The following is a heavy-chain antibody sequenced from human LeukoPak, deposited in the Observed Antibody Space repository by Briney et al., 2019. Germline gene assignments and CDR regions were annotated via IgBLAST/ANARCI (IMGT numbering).Heavy chain of an antibody. D-gene: IGHD5-24*01. CDR1: GFTLTNYC. CDR3: AKDVSGDGHTYFEY. V-gene: IGHV3-30*02. J-gene: IGHJ4*02. Sequence: GGSLRLSCTASGFTLTNYCIQWVRQAPGKGLEGGAFIGYDGTTKYFGAVLKGRFTISRDTSKNRVYLPMNSLRLEETAVYYCAKDVSGDGHTYFEYWGPGTLVTVFS. CDR2: IGYDGTTK.